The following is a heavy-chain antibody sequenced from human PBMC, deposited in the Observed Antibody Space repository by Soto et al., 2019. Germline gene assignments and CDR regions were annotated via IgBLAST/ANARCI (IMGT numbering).Heavy chain of an antibody. Sequence: GESLKISCKGSGYSFTSYWIGWVRQMPGKGLEWMGIIYPGDSDTRYSPSFQGQVTISADKSISTAYLQWGSLKASDTAMYYCARPSKPYCSGGSCYGEHYYYYGMDVWGQGTTVTVSS. V-gene: IGHV5-51*01. CDR1: GYSFTSYW. CDR2: IYPGDSDT. J-gene: IGHJ6*02. CDR3: ARPSKPYCSGGSCYGEHYYYYGMDV. D-gene: IGHD2-15*01.